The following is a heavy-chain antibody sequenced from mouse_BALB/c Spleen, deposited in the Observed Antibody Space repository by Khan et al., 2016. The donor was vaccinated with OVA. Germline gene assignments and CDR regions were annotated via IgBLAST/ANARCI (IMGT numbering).Heavy chain of an antibody. CDR1: CFNIKDTY. J-gene: IGHJ3*01. CDR3: ASHYYEPFAY. CDR2: IDPANGNT. Sequence: VQLKQSGAELVKPGASVKLSCTASCFNIKDTYMHWVKQRPEQGLEWMGRIDPANGNTKYDPKFQGKATITEDTPSNTAYLQLSSMTSEDSAVYYYASHYYEPFAYWGQGTLVTVSA. V-gene: IGHV14-3*02. D-gene: IGHD1-2*01.